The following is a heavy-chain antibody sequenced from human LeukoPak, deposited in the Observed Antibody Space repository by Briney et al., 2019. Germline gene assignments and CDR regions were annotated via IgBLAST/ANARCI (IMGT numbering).Heavy chain of an antibody. J-gene: IGHJ4*02. Sequence: GGSLRLSCAASGFTFSTYSMNWVRQAPGKGLEWVSYISSSSTINYADSVKGRFTISRDNAKNSLYLQMSSLRAEDTAVYYCARGGSFDSWGQGTHVTVSS. CDR1: GFTFSTYS. CDR3: ARGGSFDS. V-gene: IGHV3-48*01. CDR2: ISSSSTI.